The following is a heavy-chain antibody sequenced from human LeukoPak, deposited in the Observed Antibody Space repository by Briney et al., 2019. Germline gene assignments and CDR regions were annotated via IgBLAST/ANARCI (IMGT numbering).Heavy chain of an antibody. CDR3: ARTRNHCSSTSCYSPNWFDP. V-gene: IGHV1-18*01. Sequence: ASVKVSCKASGYTFTSYGISWVRQAPGQGLEWMGWISAYNGNTNYAQKLQGRVTMTTDTSTSTAYMELSRLRSDDTAVYYCARTRNHCSSTSCYSPNWFDPWGQGTLVTVSS. CDR1: GYTFTSYG. CDR2: ISAYNGNT. J-gene: IGHJ5*02. D-gene: IGHD2-2*01.